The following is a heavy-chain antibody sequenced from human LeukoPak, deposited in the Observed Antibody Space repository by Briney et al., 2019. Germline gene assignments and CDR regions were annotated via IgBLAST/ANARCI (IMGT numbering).Heavy chain of an antibody. CDR2: ISWNSGSI. V-gene: IGHV3-9*01. D-gene: IGHD2-15*01. Sequence: GRSLRLSCAASGFTFDDYAMHWVRQAPGKGLEWVSGISWNSGSIGYADSVKGRFTISRDNAKNSLYLQMNSLRAEDTALYYCAVIVGPDYFDYWGQGTLVTVSS. J-gene: IGHJ4*02. CDR1: GFTFDDYA. CDR3: AVIVGPDYFDY.